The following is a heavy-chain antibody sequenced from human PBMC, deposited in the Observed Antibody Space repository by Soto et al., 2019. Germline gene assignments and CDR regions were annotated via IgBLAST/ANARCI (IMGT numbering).Heavy chain of an antibody. CDR3: TTDPDGDYPYYYGTDV. J-gene: IGHJ6*02. V-gene: IGHV3-15*01. Sequence: EVQLVESGGGLVKPGGSLRLSCAASGFTFSNAWMSWVRQAPGKGLEWVGRIKSKTDGGTTDYAAPVKGRFTNSRDDSKNTLYLQMNSLKTEDTAVYYCTTDPDGDYPYYYGTDVWGQGTTVTVSS. CDR1: GFTFSNAW. D-gene: IGHD4-17*01. CDR2: IKSKTDGGTT.